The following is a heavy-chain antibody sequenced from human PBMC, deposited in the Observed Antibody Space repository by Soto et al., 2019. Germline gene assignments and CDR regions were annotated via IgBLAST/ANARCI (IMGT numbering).Heavy chain of an antibody. Sequence: QVQLVQSGAEVKKPGSSVKVSCKASGGTFSSYAISWVRQAPGQGLEWMGGIIPIFGTANYAQKFQGRVXIXAVXSTSTAYMELSSLRSEDTAVYYCARDYYDSSGYDYWGQGTLVTVSS. J-gene: IGHJ4*02. CDR1: GGTFSSYA. CDR3: ARDYYDSSGYDY. V-gene: IGHV1-69*12. CDR2: IIPIFGTA. D-gene: IGHD3-22*01.